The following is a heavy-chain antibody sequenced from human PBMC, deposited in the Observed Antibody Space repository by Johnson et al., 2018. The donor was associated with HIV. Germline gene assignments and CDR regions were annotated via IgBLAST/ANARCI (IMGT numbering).Heavy chain of an antibody. CDR1: GFTVSGNY. V-gene: IGHV3-30*18. J-gene: IGHJ3*02. D-gene: IGHD6-13*01. CDR2: ISYDGRNR. CDR3: AKGGSSWSDDAFDI. Sequence: QVQLVESGGGLIQPGGSLRLSCAASGFTVSGNYMSWVRQAPGKGLAWVAVISYDGRNRYYAASVKGRFTISRDNSKNTLYLQMNSLRAEDTAVYYCAKGGSSWSDDAFDIWGQGTMVTVSS.